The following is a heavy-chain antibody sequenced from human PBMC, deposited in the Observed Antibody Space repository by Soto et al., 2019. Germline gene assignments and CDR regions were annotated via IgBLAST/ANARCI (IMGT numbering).Heavy chain of an antibody. V-gene: IGHV1-18*04. CDR3: ARGGFSSSYRLDY. J-gene: IGHJ4*02. CDR2: ISAYNGNT. Sequence: GAAVKVSCKASGYTFTNYGISWVRQAPGQGLEWMGWISAYNGNTNYAQKLQGRVTMTTDTSTSTAYMELSSLRSEGTALYYCARGGFSSSYRLDYWGQGTLVTVSS. CDR1: GYTFTNYG. D-gene: IGHD6-6*01.